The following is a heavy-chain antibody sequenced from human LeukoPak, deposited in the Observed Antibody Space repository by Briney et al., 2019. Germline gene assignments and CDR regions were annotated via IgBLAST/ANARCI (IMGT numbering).Heavy chain of an antibody. V-gene: IGHV1-69*04. J-gene: IGHJ3*02. D-gene: IGHD2-2*01. CDR1: GGTFSSYA. CDR2: IIPILGIA. CDR3: AREGIDIVVVPAATDAFDI. Sequence: GASVKVSCKASGGTFSSYAISWVRQAPGQGLEWMGRIIPILGIANYAQKFQGRVTITADKSTSTAYMELSSLRSEDTAVYYCAREGIDIVVVPAATDAFDIWGQGTMATVSS.